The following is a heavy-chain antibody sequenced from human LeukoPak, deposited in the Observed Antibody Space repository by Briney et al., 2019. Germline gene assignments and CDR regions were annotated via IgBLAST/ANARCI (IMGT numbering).Heavy chain of an antibody. CDR1: GFTFSNHG. CDR3: HAYCGGDCYPYPFDY. CDR2: ISPGGDTP. Sequence: QSGGSLRLSCAASGFTFSNHGMNWVRQAPGKGLEWVSGISPGGDTPYYADSVRGRFTISRDNSKNTMYLQMNSLRAEDTAVYYCHAYCGGDCYPYPFDYWGQGTLVTVSS. V-gene: IGHV3-23*01. J-gene: IGHJ4*02. D-gene: IGHD2-21*02.